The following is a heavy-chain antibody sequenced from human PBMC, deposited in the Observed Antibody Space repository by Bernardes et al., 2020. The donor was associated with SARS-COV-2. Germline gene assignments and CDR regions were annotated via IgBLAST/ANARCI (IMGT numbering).Heavy chain of an antibody. CDR2: VSSRGTT. J-gene: IGHJ4*02. CDR3: ARESNRHVGPTTSGFDY. CDR1: GDSLSSGDYY. V-gene: IGHV4-61*02. D-gene: IGHD1-1*01. Sequence: SETLSLTCSVTGDSLSSGDYYWNWIRQPAGKGLDWIGRVSSRGTTNYNPSLKSRVTISVDTSKNQFSLRLSSVTAADTAIYYCARESNRHVGPTTSGFDYWGQGTLVTVSS.